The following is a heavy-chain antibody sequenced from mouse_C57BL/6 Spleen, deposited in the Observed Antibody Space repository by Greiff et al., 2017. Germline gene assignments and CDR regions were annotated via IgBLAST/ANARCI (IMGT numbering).Heavy chain of an antibody. CDR3: ARNPSNFYAMDY. Sequence: VHLVESGPELVKPGASVKISCKASGYAFSSSWMNWVKQRPGKGLEWIGRIYPGDGDTNYNGKFKGKATLTADKSSSTAYMQLSSLTSEDSAVYFCARNPSNFYAMDYWGQGTSVTVSS. CDR2: IYPGDGDT. CDR1: GYAFSSSW. J-gene: IGHJ4*01. V-gene: IGHV1-82*01. D-gene: IGHD2-5*01.